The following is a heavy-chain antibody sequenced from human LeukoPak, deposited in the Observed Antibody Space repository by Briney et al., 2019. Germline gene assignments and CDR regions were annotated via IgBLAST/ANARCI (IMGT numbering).Heavy chain of an antibody. D-gene: IGHD6-6*01. CDR3: ARLRSSSSSRYYYYYMDV. J-gene: IGHJ6*03. CDR1: GDSISDDY. CDR2: IHSGGTT. V-gene: IGHV4-4*07. Sequence: NPSETLSLTCTVSGDSISDDYYTWMRQPAGKGLEWIGRIHSGGTTNYNPSLMSRVTLSIDKSKKHISLKLSSVTAADTAVYYCARLRSSSSSRYYYYYMDVWGKGTTVTVSS.